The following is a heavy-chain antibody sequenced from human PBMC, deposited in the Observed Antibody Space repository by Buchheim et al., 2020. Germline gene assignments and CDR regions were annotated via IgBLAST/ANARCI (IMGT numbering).Heavy chain of an antibody. CDR3: ARATHCSGGTCYSYYYYSNMDV. D-gene: IGHD2-15*01. J-gene: IGHJ6*02. V-gene: IGHV3-30*03. CDR2: ISYDGGNK. CDR1: GFTFSSYG. Sequence: QVHLVESGGGVVQPGRSLRLSCAASGFTFSSYGMHWVRQAPGKGLEWVAVISYDGGNKYYADSVKGRFTISRDKSKNTLYLQMNGLRAEDTAVYYCARATHCSGGTCYSYYYYSNMDVWGQGTT.